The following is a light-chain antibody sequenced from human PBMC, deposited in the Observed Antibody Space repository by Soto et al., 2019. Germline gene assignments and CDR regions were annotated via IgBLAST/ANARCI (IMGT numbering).Light chain of an antibody. CDR3: SSYAGESTYWV. CDR1: SSDVGSYHL. CDR2: EGT. V-gene: IGLV2-23*01. J-gene: IGLJ3*02. Sequence: QSALTQPASVSGSPGQSITISCTGTSSDVGSYHLVSWYQHHPDKAPKLIIYEGTKRPSGLSDRFSGSKSGNTASLTISGLQAEDEADYYCSSYAGESTYWVFGGGTKLTVL.